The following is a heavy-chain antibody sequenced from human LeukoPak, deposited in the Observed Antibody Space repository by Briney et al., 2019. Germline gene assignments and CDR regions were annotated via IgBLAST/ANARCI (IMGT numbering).Heavy chain of an antibody. CDR2: IYNGGST. D-gene: IGHD2-15*01. V-gene: IGHV4-4*07. J-gene: IGHJ4*02. CDR1: GASISNYY. CDR3: ARFGGSGDTRGYFDN. Sequence: KPSETLSLTCIVSGASISNYYWSWIRQPAGKGPEWIGRIYNGGSTNYDSSLRSRITMSLDTSKNQFSLKLTSVTAADTAVYYCARFGGSGDTRGYFDNWGQGSLGSVSS.